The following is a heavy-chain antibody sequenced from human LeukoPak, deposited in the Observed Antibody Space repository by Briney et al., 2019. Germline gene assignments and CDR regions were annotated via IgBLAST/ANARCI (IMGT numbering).Heavy chain of an antibody. CDR1: GGSISSSSYY. Sequence: SETLSLTCTVSGGSISSSSYYWGWIRQPPGKGLEWIGSIYYSGSTYYNPSLKSRVTISVDTSKNQFSLKLSSVTAADTAVYYCASGMYYYDSSGYPLFDHWGQGTLVTVSS. J-gene: IGHJ4*02. D-gene: IGHD3-22*01. CDR3: ASGMYYYDSSGYPLFDH. CDR2: IYYSGST. V-gene: IGHV4-39*07.